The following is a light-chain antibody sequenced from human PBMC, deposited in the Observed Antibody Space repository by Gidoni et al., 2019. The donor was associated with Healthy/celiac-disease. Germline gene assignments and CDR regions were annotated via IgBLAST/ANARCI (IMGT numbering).Light chain of an antibody. Sequence: DIVMTQYPLSLPVTPGEPASIPCRSSQSLLHSNGYNYLDWYLQKPGQSPQLLIYLGSNRASGVPDRFSGSGSGTDFTLKISRVEAEDVGVYYCMQALQTLLTFGGGTKVEIK. CDR2: LGS. V-gene: IGKV2-28*01. CDR3: MQALQTLLT. CDR1: QSLLHSNGYNY. J-gene: IGKJ4*01.